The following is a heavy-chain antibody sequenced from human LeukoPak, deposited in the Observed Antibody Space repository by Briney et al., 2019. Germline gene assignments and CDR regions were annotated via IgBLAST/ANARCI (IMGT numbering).Heavy chain of an antibody. CDR1: GFTFSSYS. Sequence: GGSLRLSCAASGFTFSSYSMNWVRQAPGKGLEWVSSISSSSSYIYYADSVKGQFTISRDNAKNSLYLQMNSLRAEDTAVYYCARDYDFWSGYYIDYWGQGTLVTVSS. CDR2: ISSSSSYI. J-gene: IGHJ4*02. D-gene: IGHD3-3*01. V-gene: IGHV3-21*01. CDR3: ARDYDFWSGYYIDY.